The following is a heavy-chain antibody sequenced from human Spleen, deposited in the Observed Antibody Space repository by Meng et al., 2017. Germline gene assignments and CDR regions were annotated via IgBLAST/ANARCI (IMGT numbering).Heavy chain of an antibody. V-gene: IGHV4-59*01. J-gene: IGHJ3*02. CDR1: GGSISSYY. CDR3: ARVLGSEDYYDSSGYYSRAAFDI. D-gene: IGHD3-22*01. Sequence: GSLRLSCTVSGGSISSYYWSWIRQPPGKGLEWIGYIYYSGSTNYNPSLKSRVTISVDTSKNQFSLKLSSVTAADTAVYYCARVLGSEDYYDSSGYYSRAAFDIWGQGTMVTVSS. CDR2: IYYSGST.